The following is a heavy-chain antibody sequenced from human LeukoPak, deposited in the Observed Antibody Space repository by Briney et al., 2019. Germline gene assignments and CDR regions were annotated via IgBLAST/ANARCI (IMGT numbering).Heavy chain of an antibody. Sequence: SVKVSCKASGGTFSSYAISWVRQAPGLELEWMGGIIPIFGTANYAQKFQGRVTITADESTSTAYMELSSLRSEDTAVYYCARSEVRGPHMDNWFDPWGQGTLVTVSS. D-gene: IGHD3-10*01. CDR1: GGTFSSYA. CDR3: ARSEVRGPHMDNWFDP. CDR2: IIPIFGTA. V-gene: IGHV1-69*13. J-gene: IGHJ5*02.